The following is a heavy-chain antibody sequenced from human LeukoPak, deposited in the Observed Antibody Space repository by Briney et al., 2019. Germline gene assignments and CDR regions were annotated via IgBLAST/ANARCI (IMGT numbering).Heavy chain of an antibody. V-gene: IGHV1-8*01. CDR3: ARGPPNWGYDY. CDR2: MSPNSGDT. Sequence: PRASVRVSCKASGYTFTSYDFNWVRQATGQRPEWMGWMSPNSGDTGYAQKFQGRVTMTRDTSISTAYMELSSLRSDDTAVYYCARGPPNWGYDYWGPGTLVTVSS. CDR1: GYTFTSYD. J-gene: IGHJ4*02. D-gene: IGHD7-27*01.